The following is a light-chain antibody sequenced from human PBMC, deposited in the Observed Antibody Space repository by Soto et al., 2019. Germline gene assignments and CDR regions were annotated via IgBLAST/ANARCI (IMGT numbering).Light chain of an antibody. V-gene: IGLV7-46*01. CDR3: LLSYSGFRGV. CDR1: TGAVTSGHY. CDR2: DTS. Sequence: QAVVTQGPSLTVSPGGTVTLTCGSSTGAVTSGHYPYWFQQKPGQAPRTLIYDTSNKHSWTPARFSGSLLGGKAALTLSGAQPEDEAEYYCLLSYSGFRGVFGTGTKVTVL. J-gene: IGLJ1*01.